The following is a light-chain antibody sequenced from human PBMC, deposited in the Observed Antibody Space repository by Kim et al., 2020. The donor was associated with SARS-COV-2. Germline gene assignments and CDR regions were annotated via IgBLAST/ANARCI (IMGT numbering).Light chain of an antibody. CDR2: YDS. CDR1: NIGSKS. J-gene: IGLJ1*01. V-gene: IGLV3-21*04. CDR3: QVWDSSSDHPRYV. Sequence: SYELTQPPSVSVAPGKTARITCGGTNIGSKSVHWYQQKPGQAPVLVIYYDSDRPSGIPERFSGSNSGNTATLTISRVEAGDEADYYCQVWDSSSDHPRYV.